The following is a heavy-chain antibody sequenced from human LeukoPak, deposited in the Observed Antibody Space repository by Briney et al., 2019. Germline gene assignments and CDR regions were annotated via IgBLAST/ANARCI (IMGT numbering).Heavy chain of an antibody. V-gene: IGHV1-2*02. CDR3: ARGGDMAVVTAQIDY. J-gene: IGHJ4*02. D-gene: IGHD2-21*02. CDR1: GYTFTGYY. CDR2: INPNSGST. Sequence: ASVKVSCKASGYTFTGYYMHWVRQAPGQGLEWMGWINPNSGSTNYAQKFQGRVTMTRDTSISTAYMELSRLRSDDTAVYYCARGGDMAVVTAQIDYWGQGTLVTVSS.